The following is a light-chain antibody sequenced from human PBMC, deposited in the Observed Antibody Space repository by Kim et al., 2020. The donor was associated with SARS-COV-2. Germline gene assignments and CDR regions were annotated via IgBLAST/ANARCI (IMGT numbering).Light chain of an antibody. CDR1: QSISSW. V-gene: IGKV1-5*03. J-gene: IGKJ1*01. Sequence: DIQMTQSPSTLSASVGHRVTITCRASQSISSWLAWYQQKPGKTPNLLIYKASSLETRVPSRFSGSGSGTEFTLTISSLQPDDFATYYCQQYNSYPWTFGQGTKVEIK. CDR2: KAS. CDR3: QQYNSYPWT.